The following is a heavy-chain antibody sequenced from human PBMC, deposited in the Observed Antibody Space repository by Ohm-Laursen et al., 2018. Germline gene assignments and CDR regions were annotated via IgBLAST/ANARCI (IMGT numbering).Heavy chain of an antibody. Sequence: SLRLSCAASGFTFSHAWVSWVRQAPGKGLEWVSAISGSGGSTYYADSVKGRFTISRDNAKNTLYLQMNSLRAEDTAVYYCASIPPDYYDSSGYHLGYYYGMDVWGQGTTVTVSS. CDR2: ISGSGGST. CDR3: ASIPPDYYDSSGYHLGYYYGMDV. V-gene: IGHV3-74*01. D-gene: IGHD3-22*01. CDR1: GFTFSHAW. J-gene: IGHJ6*02.